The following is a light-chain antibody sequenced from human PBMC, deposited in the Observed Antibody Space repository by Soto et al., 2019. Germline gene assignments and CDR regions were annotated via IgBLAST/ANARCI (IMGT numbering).Light chain of an antibody. CDR3: QQYCSSPRS. CDR2: GAS. CDR1: QSVGSTY. Sequence: EIVLTQSPGTLSLSPGERATLSCRASQSVGSTYLAWYQHKLGQAPRLLIYGASSKASGIPDRFSGSGSGTDFTLTITKLEPEDFAVYYCQQYCSSPRSFGQGTKVEVK. V-gene: IGKV3-20*01. J-gene: IGKJ1*01.